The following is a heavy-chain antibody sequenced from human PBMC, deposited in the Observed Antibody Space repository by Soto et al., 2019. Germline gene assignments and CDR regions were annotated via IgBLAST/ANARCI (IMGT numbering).Heavy chain of an antibody. D-gene: IGHD3-9*01. Sequence: EVQLVESGGGLVQPGGSLRLSCAASGFTFSNAWMSWVRQAPGKGLEWVGRIKSKTDGGTTDYAAPVKGRFTISRDDSKNTLYLQMNSLKTEDTAVYYCTTGDILTDYYFDYWGQGTLVTVSS. CDR1: GFTFSNAW. J-gene: IGHJ4*02. V-gene: IGHV3-15*01. CDR2: IKSKTDGGTT. CDR3: TTGDILTDYYFDY.